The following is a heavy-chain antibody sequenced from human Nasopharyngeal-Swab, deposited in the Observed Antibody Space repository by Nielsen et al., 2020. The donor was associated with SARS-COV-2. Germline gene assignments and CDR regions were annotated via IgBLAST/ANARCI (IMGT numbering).Heavy chain of an antibody. J-gene: IGHJ4*02. CDR3: ATVSREYDSRSGYFDY. D-gene: IGHD3-22*01. CDR1: GGTFSSYA. CDR2: IIPIFGTA. Sequence: SVKVSCKASGGTFSSYAISWVRQAPGQGLEWMGGIIPIFGTANYAQKFQGRVTMTEDTSTDTAYMELSSLRSEDTAVYYCATVSREYDSRSGYFDYWGQGTLVTVSS. V-gene: IGHV1-69*06.